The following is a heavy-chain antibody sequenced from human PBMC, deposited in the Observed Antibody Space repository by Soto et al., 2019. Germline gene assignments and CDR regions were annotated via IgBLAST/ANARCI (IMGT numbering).Heavy chain of an antibody. D-gene: IGHD6-19*01. Sequence: QVQLVQSGAEVKKPGSSVKVSCKASGGTFSSYAISWVRQAPGQGLEWMGGIIPIFGTANYAQKFQGRVTITADESASTAYMELSSLRSEDTAVYYCARDGGSHFERLVRRLDYWGQGTLVTVSS. CDR1: GGTFSSYA. CDR3: ARDGGSHFERLVRRLDY. V-gene: IGHV1-69*01. J-gene: IGHJ4*02. CDR2: IIPIFGTA.